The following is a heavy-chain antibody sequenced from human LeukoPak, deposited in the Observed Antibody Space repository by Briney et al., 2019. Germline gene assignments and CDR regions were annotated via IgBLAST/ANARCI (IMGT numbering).Heavy chain of an antibody. Sequence: PGGSLRLSCAASGFTFSNYAMSWVRQAPGKGLEWVSAISGSGGSTYYADSVKGRFTISRDNSKNTLYLQMDSLRAEDTAIYHCAKYYYDSNGYRIDYWGQGTLVTVSS. CDR3: AKYYYDSNGYRIDY. D-gene: IGHD3-22*01. CDR2: ISGSGGST. J-gene: IGHJ4*02. V-gene: IGHV3-23*01. CDR1: GFTFSNYA.